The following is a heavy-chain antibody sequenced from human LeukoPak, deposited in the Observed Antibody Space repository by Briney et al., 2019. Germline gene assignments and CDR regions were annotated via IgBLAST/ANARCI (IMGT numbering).Heavy chain of an antibody. J-gene: IGHJ3*02. CDR1: GFTVSSNY. V-gene: IGHV3-53*01. CDR3: ARAPPYCGGDCYPSAFDI. Sequence: GGSLRLSCAASGFTVSSNYMSWVRQAPGKGLEWVSVIYSGGSTYYADSVKGRFTISRDNSKNTLYLQMNSLRAEDTAVYYCARAPPYCGGDCYPSAFDIWGQGTMVTVSS. CDR2: IYSGGST. D-gene: IGHD2-21*02.